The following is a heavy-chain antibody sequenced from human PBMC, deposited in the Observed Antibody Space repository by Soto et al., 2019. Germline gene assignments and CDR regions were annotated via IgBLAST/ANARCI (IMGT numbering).Heavy chain of an antibody. Sequence: ASVKVSCKASGYTFTGYYMHWVRQAPGQGLEWMGWINPNSGGTNYAQKFQGWVTMTRDTSISTAYMELSRLRSDDTAVYYCARANEQTGGLSSGMDVWGQGTTVTVSS. CDR2: INPNSGGT. CDR3: ARANEQTGGLSSGMDV. D-gene: IGHD3-16*02. V-gene: IGHV1-2*04. J-gene: IGHJ6*02. CDR1: GYTFTGYY.